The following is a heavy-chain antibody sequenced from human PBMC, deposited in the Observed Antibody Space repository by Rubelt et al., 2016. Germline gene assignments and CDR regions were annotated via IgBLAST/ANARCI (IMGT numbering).Heavy chain of an antibody. CDR2: IIPILGVA. D-gene: IGHD2-2*01. CDR3: ASRYCSTTSCYHFDY. V-gene: IGHV1-69*04. J-gene: IGHJ4*02. Sequence: QVQLVQSGAEVKKPGSSVKVSCKASGGTSRTYSISWVRQAPGQGLEWIGRIIPILGVANYGQKFQGGFTITADKSTSTAYMELSSLTSEDTAVYYCASRYCSTTSCYHFDYWGQGTLVTVSS. CDR1: GGTSRTYS.